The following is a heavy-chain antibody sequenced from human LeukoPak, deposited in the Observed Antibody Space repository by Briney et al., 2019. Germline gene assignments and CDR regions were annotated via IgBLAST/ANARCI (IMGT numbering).Heavy chain of an antibody. V-gene: IGHV5-51*01. CDR3: ARLGPISSSSPEAAAFDI. J-gene: IGHJ4*02. D-gene: IGHD6-6*01. Sequence: GESLKISCKGSGYSFTSYWIGWVRQMPGKGLEWMGIIYPGDSDTRYSPSFQGQVTISADKSISTAYLQWSSLKASDTAMYYCARLGPISSSSPEAAAFDIWGQGTLVTVSS. CDR2: IYPGDSDT. CDR1: GYSFTSYW.